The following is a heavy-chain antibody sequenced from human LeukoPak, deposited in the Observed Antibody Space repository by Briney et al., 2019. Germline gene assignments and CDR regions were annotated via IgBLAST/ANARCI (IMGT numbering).Heavy chain of an antibody. D-gene: IGHD5-18*01. CDR2: IKEDGNEK. V-gene: IGHV3-7*01. CDR3: ARDRWGYSYGDY. J-gene: IGHJ4*02. Sequence: PGGSLRLSCAASGFTFSNYWMSWVRQAPGKGLEWVANIKEDGNEKFYVGSVRGRSTISRDNAKNSLYLQMNSLTAEDTAVYYCARDRWGYSYGDYWGRGTLVTVSS. CDR1: GFTFSNYW.